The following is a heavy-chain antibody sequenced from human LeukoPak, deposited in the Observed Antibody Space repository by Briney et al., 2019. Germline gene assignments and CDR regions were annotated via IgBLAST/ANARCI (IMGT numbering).Heavy chain of an antibody. CDR1: GFTFSSYA. Sequence: GGSLRLPCAASGFTFSSYAMSWVRQAPGEGLEWVSAISGSGGSTYYADSVKGRFTISRDNSKNTLYLQMNSLRAEDTAVYYCAKVGGDGYKYFDYWGQGTLVTVSS. CDR3: AKVGGDGYKYFDY. CDR2: ISGSGGST. J-gene: IGHJ4*02. D-gene: IGHD2-21*01. V-gene: IGHV3-23*01.